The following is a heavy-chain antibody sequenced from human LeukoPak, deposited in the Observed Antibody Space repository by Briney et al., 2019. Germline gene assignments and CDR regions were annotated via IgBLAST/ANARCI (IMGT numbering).Heavy chain of an antibody. J-gene: IGHJ6*03. V-gene: IGHV4-61*02. D-gene: IGHD2-2*01. CDR2: IYTSGST. CDR1: GGSISSGSYY. Sequence: SQTLSLTCTVSGGSISSGSYYRSWIRQPAGKGLEWIGRIYTSGSTNYNPSLKSRVTISVDTSKNQFSLKLSSVTAADTAVYYCARVGCSSTSCYGWFYYMDVWGKGTTVTVSS. CDR3: ARVGCSSTSCYGWFYYMDV.